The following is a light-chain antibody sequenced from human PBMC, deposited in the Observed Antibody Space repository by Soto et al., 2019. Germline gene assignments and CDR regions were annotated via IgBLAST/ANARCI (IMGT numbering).Light chain of an antibody. CDR2: LGS. CDR3: MQGTHLPRT. CDR1: QSLLHSTGYNY. Sequence: SVMNQSPLSLPVTPGESASISCSSSQSLLHSTGYNYLDWYVQKPGQSPQLLIYLGSHRASGVPDRFSGSGSGTDFTLKISRVEAEDVGTYYCMQGTHLPRTFGQGAKVVIK. V-gene: IGKV2-28*01. J-gene: IGKJ1*01.